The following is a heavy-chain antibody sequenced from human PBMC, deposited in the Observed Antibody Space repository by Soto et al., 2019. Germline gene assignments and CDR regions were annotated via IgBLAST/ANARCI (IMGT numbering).Heavy chain of an antibody. CDR3: ARRWGGALDY. CDR1: GGSISSGGYC. Sequence: SSEPLSLTCAVSGGSISSGGYCWSWIRQPPGKGLEWIGYICYSGSTNYTPSLKSRVTISVDTSKNQFSLKLNSVTAADTAVYYCARRWGGALDYWGQGTLVTVSS. D-gene: IGHD3-16*01. J-gene: IGHJ4*02. CDR2: ICYSGST. V-gene: IGHV4-61*08.